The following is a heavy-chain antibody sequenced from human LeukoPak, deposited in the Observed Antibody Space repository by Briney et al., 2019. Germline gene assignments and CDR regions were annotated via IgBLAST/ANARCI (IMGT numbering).Heavy chain of an antibody. Sequence: GGSLRLSCAASGFTFSSYAMRWVRQAPGKGLEYVSTISSNGGSTYYAESVKGRFTISRDNSKNTLYLQMGSLRAEDMAVYYCAREVYSGSSDYWGQGTLVTVSS. CDR3: AREVYSGSSDY. D-gene: IGHD1-26*01. CDR1: GFTFSSYA. CDR2: ISSNGGST. J-gene: IGHJ4*02. V-gene: IGHV3-64*02.